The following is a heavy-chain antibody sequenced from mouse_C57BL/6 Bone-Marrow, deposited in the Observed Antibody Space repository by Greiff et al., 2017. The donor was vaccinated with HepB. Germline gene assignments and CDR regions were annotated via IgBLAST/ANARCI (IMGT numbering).Heavy chain of an antibody. CDR1: GFNIKDYY. V-gene: IGHV14-1*01. Sequence: EVQLQQSGAELVRPGASVKLSCTASGFNIKDYYMHWVKQRPEQGLEWIGRIDPEDGDTEYAPKFQGKATMTADTSSNTAYLHLSSLTSEDTAVYYCTPHYYGKDYAMDYWGQGTSVTVSS. J-gene: IGHJ4*01. CDR2: IDPEDGDT. CDR3: TPHYYGKDYAMDY. D-gene: IGHD2-1*01.